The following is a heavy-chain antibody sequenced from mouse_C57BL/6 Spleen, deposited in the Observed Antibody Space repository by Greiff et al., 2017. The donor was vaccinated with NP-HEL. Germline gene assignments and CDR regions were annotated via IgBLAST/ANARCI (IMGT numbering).Heavy chain of an antibody. Sequence: VKVVESGPGLVQPSQSLSITCTVSGFSLTSYGVHWVRQSPGKGLEWLGVIWRGGSTDYNAAFMSRLSITKDNSKSQVFFKMNSLQADDTAIYYCAKGHYGSSHLDYWGQGTTLTVSS. J-gene: IGHJ2*01. D-gene: IGHD1-1*01. V-gene: IGHV2-5*01. CDR3: AKGHYGSSHLDY. CDR1: GFSLTSYG. CDR2: IWRGGST.